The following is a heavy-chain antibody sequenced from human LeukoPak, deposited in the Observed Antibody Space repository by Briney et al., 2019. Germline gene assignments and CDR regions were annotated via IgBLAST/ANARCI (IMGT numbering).Heavy chain of an antibody. CDR1: GFTFSSYW. D-gene: IGHD1-26*01. J-gene: IGHJ3*02. CDR2: INGDGRNI. Sequence: GGSLRLSCVASGFTFSSYWMHWVRQDPRKGLVWVSRINGDGRNINYADSVRGRFTISRDNAKNTLYLQMNTLRVEDTAVYYCARGLSIVGATSAFDIWGQGTMVTVSS. V-gene: IGHV3-74*01. CDR3: ARGLSIVGATSAFDI.